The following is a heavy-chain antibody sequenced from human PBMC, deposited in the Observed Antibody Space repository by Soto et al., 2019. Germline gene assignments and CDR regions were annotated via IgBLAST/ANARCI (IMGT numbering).Heavy chain of an antibody. V-gene: IGHV1-24*01. D-gene: IGHD1-26*01. CDR2: FDPEDGET. J-gene: IGHJ4*02. Sequence: ASVKVSCKVSGYTLTELSMHWVRQAPGKGLEWMGGFDPEDGETIYAQKFQGRVTMTADTSTDKAYMELSSLRSEDTAVYYCATVARWELLPGYWGQGTLVTVSS. CDR3: ATVARWELLPGY. CDR1: GYTLTELS.